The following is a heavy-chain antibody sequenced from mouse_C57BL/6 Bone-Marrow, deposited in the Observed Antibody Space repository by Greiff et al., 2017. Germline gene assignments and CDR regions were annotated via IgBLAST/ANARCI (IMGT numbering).Heavy chain of an antibody. CDR1: GFTFSDYG. V-gene: IGHV5-17*01. CDR2: ISSGSSTI. CDR3: AREELRDYFDY. J-gene: IGHJ2*01. Sequence: EVKVVESGGGLVKPGGSLKLSCAASGFTFSDYGMHWVRQAPEKGLEWVAYISSGSSTIYSADTVKGRFTISRDNAKNTLFLQMTRLRSEETAMYYCAREELRDYFDYWGQGTTLTVSS.